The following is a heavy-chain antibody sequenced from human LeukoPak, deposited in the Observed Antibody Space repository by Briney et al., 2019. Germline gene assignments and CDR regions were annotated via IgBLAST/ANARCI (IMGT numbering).Heavy chain of an antibody. V-gene: IGHV1-69*13. CDR3: ARSSGSYYAFPFDY. CDR1: GGTFSSYA. Sequence: ASVKVSCKASGGTFSSYAISWVRQAPGQGLEWMGGIIPIFGTANYAQKFQGRVTITADESTSTAYMELSSLRSEDTAAYYCARSSGSYYAFPFDYWGQGTLVTVSS. D-gene: IGHD1-26*01. J-gene: IGHJ4*02. CDR2: IIPIFGTA.